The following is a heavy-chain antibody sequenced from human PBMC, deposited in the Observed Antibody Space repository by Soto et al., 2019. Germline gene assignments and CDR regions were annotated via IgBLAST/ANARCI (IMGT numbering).Heavy chain of an antibody. J-gene: IGHJ4*02. D-gene: IGHD3-10*01. CDR3: ATDASGSPAAY. CDR2: ISSDGSST. CDR1: EFTFTSYW. V-gene: IGHV3-74*01. Sequence: EVQLVESGGGLVQPGGSLRLSCAASEFTFTSYWMHWVRQAPGKGLVWVSRISSDGSSTSYADSVRGRFTIPRDNAKNTLYLQMNRLRVEDTVVYYCATDASGSPAAYWGQGTLVTVSS.